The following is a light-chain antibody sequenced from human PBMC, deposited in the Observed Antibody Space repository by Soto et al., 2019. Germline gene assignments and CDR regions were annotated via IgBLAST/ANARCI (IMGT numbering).Light chain of an antibody. CDR1: QSISNN. Sequence: DIVLSQSPGTLSLSPGAAATLSCRASQSISNNFLTWYQQKPGQAPRLLIYGASTRATGIPARFSGSGSGTEFTLTISSLQSEDFAVYYCQQYNNWPRTFGQGTKVDIK. V-gene: IGKV3-15*01. J-gene: IGKJ1*01. CDR2: GAS. CDR3: QQYNNWPRT.